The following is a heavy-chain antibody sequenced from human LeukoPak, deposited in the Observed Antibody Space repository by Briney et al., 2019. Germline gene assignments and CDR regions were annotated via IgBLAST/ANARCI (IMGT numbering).Heavy chain of an antibody. D-gene: IGHD1-7*01. CDR1: GGSFSGYY. CDR3: ARLRGNWNYFIFGAFDI. CDR2: INHSGST. J-gene: IGHJ3*02. Sequence: SETLSLTCAVYGGSFSGYYWSWIRQPPGKGLEWIGEINHSGSTNYNPSLKSRVTISVDTSKNQFSLKLSSVTAADTAVYYCARLRGNWNYFIFGAFDIWGQGTMVTVSS. V-gene: IGHV4-34*01.